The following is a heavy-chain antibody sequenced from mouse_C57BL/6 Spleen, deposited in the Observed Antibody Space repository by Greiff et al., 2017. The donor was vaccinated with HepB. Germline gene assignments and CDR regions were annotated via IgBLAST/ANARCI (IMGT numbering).Heavy chain of an antibody. CDR2: IDPSDSYT. Sequence: VQLQQPGAELVKPGASVKLSCKASGYTFTSYWMQWVKQRPGQGLEWIGEIDPSDSYTNYNQKFKGKATLTVDTSSSTAYMQLSSLTSEDSAVYYCARGRDGFDYWGQGTTLTVSS. D-gene: IGHD1-1*01. J-gene: IGHJ2*01. CDR3: ARGRDGFDY. CDR1: GYTFTSYW. V-gene: IGHV1-50*01.